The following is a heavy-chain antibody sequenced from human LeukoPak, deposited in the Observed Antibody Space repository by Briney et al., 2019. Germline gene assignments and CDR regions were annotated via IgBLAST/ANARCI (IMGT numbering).Heavy chain of an antibody. J-gene: IGHJ5*02. CDR1: GYTFTNYG. CDR3: ARDYDRWNNDCFDP. V-gene: IGHV1-18*01. CDR2: VGAYDGDT. D-gene: IGHD1/OR15-1a*01. Sequence: ASVKVSCXASGYTFTNYGISWVRQAPGQGLEWIGWVGAYDGDTNYAEKVQGRVTMTTDTSTSTAYLELRSLRSDDTAVYYCARDYDRWNNDCFDPWGQGTLVTVSS.